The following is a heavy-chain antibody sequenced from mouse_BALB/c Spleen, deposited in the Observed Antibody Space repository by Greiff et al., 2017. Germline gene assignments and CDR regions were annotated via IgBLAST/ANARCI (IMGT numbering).Heavy chain of an antibody. D-gene: IGHD2-4*01. J-gene: IGHJ2*01. CDR2: ISSGSSTI. V-gene: IGHV5-17*02. CDR3: ARSMITTTLDY. CDR1: GFTFSSFG. Sequence: EVQLVESGGGLVQPGGSRKLSCAASGFTFSSFGMHWVRQAPEKGLEWVAYISSGSSTIYYADTVKGRFTISRDNPKNTLFLQMTSLRSEDTAMYYCARSMITTTLDYWGQGTTLTVSS.